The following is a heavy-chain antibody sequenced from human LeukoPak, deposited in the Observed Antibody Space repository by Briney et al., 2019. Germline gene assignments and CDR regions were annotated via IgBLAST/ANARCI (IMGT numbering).Heavy chain of an antibody. CDR2: FNPEDGET. J-gene: IGHJ4*02. Sequence: ASVRVSCKVSGYSLSDSSMRWVRQAPGKGLEWMGTFNPEDGETIYAQKFQGRVTMTEDTSIDTAYLDLSSLRSEDTAVYYCATPRYSDNRGYYYDLTYWGQGTLVTVSS. D-gene: IGHD3-22*01. CDR1: GYSLSDSS. CDR3: ATPRYSDNRGYYYDLTY. V-gene: IGHV1-24*01.